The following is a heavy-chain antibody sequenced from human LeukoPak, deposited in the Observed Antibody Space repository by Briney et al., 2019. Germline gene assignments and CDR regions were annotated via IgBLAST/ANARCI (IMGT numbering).Heavy chain of an antibody. CDR1: GFTVSSNY. V-gene: IGHV3-53*01. CDR2: LYSGGTT. J-gene: IGHJ3*02. D-gene: IGHD2/OR15-2a*01. CDR3: ARGSMRAFDI. Sequence: GGSLRLSCAASGFTVSSNYLSWVRQAPGKGLEWVSVLYSGGTTNYADSVKGRFTISRDNSKNTLYPQMTSLRAEDTAVYHCARGSMRAFDIWGQGTMVTVSS.